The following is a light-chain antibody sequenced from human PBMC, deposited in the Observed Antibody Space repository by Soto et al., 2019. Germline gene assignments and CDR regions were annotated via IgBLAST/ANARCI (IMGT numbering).Light chain of an antibody. J-gene: IGKJ2*02. CDR1: QSVSSNY. CDR2: GAS. V-gene: IGKV3-20*01. Sequence: EIVLTQSPGILSLSPGERATLSCRASQSVSSNYLAWFQQKPGQAPRLLITGASSRATGIPDRFSGSGSGTDFTLTISRLEPEDFAVYYCQQYGKSPCTFGQGTKLEIK. CDR3: QQYGKSPCT.